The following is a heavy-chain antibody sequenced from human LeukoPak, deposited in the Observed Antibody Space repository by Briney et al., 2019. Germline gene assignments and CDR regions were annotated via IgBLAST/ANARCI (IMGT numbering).Heavy chain of an antibody. CDR1: GYSFTSYW. Sequence: GESLKISCKGSGYSFTSYWIGWVRQTPGKGLEWMGIIYPGGSDTRYSPSFPGQVTISADKSISTAYLQWSSLKASDTAMYYCASNIADSGAFDIWGQGTMVTVSS. V-gene: IGHV5-51*01. J-gene: IGHJ3*02. D-gene: IGHD5-12*01. CDR2: IYPGGSDT. CDR3: ASNIADSGAFDI.